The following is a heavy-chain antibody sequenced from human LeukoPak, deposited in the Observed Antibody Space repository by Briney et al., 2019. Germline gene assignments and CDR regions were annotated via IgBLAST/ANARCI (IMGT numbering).Heavy chain of an antibody. Sequence: GGSLRLSFAASGFTFSSYSMNWVRQAPGKALEWVSSMSSSSSYIYYADSVKGRFTISRDNAKNSLYLQMNSLRAEDTAVYYCAGDPHYYGSGDTLAGYWGQGTLVTVSS. CDR2: MSSSSSYI. J-gene: IGHJ4*02. D-gene: IGHD3-10*01. V-gene: IGHV3-21*01. CDR1: GFTFSSYS. CDR3: AGDPHYYGSGDTLAGY.